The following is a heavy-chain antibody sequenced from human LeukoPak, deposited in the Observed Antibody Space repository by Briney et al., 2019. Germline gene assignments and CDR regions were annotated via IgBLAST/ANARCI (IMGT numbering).Heavy chain of an antibody. Sequence: GGSLRLSCVASGFTFSNYWMSWVRQAPGKGLEWVANIKEDGSQKYYVDSVKGRFTISRDNAKNSLYLQMNSLRAEDTAVYYCARSWNSLDNWGQGTLVIVSS. J-gene: IGHJ4*02. D-gene: IGHD1/OR15-1a*01. CDR3: ARSWNSLDN. V-gene: IGHV3-7*04. CDR1: GFTFSNYW. CDR2: IKEDGSQK.